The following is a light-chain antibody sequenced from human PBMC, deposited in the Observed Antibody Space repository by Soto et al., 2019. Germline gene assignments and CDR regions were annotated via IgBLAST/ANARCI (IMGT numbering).Light chain of an antibody. J-gene: IGLJ1*01. CDR2: DVS. V-gene: IGLV2-14*03. CDR3: TSFTSRHTYV. CDR1: SSDVGGYNY. Sequence: QSALPQPASVSGSPGQSITISCTGTSSDVGGYNYVSWYQQHPDKAPRLMIYDVSNRPSGVSDRFSGSKSGDTASLTISGLQAEDEADYYCTSFTSRHTYVFGTGTKVTVL.